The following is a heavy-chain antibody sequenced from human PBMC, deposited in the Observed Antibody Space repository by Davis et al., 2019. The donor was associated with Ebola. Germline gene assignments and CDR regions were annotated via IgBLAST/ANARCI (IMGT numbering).Heavy chain of an antibody. J-gene: IGHJ5*02. CDR1: GGSISSSSYY. Sequence: MPSETLSLTCTVSGGSISSSSYYWGWIRQPPGKGLEWIGSIYYSGSTYYNPSLKSRVTISVDTSKNQFSLKLSSVTAADTAVYYCARQGLAAAGTDRWFDPWGQGTLVTVSS. V-gene: IGHV4-39*01. D-gene: IGHD6-13*01. CDR3: ARQGLAAAGTDRWFDP. CDR2: IYYSGST.